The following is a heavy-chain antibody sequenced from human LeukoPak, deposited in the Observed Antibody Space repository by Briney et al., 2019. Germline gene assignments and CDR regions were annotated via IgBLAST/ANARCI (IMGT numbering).Heavy chain of an antibody. Sequence: GASVKVSCKASGGTFSSYAISWVRQAPGQGLEWMGGIIPIFGTANYAQKFQGRVTITTDESTSTAYMELSGLRSEDTAVYYCARESNNWFDPWGQGTLVTVSS. CDR3: ARESNNWFDP. V-gene: IGHV1-69*05. CDR1: GGTFSSYA. CDR2: IIPIFGTA. J-gene: IGHJ5*02.